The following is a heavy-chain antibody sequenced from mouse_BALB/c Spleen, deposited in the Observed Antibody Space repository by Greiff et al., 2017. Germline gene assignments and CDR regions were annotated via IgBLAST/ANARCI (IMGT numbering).Heavy chain of an antibody. D-gene: IGHD1-1*01. V-gene: IGHV1S22*01. CDR3: TRSEGNGNYAMDY. J-gene: IGHJ4*01. Sequence: LQQPGSELVRPGASVKLSCKASGYTFTSYWMHWVKQRPGQGLEWIGNLYPGSGSTNYDEKFKSKATLTVDTSSSTAYMQLSSLTSEDSAVYYCTRSEGNGNYAMDYWGQGTSVTVSS. CDR1: GYTFTSYW. CDR2: LYPGSGST.